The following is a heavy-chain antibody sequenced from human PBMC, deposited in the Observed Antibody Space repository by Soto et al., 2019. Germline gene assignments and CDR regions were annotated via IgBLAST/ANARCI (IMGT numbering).Heavy chain of an antibody. Sequence: QVQLLESGGGLVNPGGSLRLSCVASEFTVSAYYMAWLRQAPGKGLDWISYISGDSRYTNYADSVQGRFTISRDNAKNSLYLHMNSLRVEDTAVYFCATGQQVRMADVWGQGTMVTVSS. CDR1: EFTVSAYY. J-gene: IGHJ3*01. CDR3: ATGQQVRMADV. V-gene: IGHV3-11*03. CDR2: ISGDSRYT. D-gene: IGHD6-13*01.